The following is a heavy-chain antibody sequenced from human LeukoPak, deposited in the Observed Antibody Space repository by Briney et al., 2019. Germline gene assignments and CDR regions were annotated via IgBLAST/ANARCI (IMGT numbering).Heavy chain of an antibody. V-gene: IGHV1-69*05. CDR1: GGTFSSYA. CDR2: IIPIFGTA. Sequence: SVKVSCKASGGTFSSYAISWVRQAPGQGLEWMGRIIPIFGTANYAQKFQGRVTITTDESTSTAYMELSSLRSEDTAVYYCARGIRQQLVRQVSYYYMDVWGKGTTVTVSS. CDR3: ARGIRQQLVRQVSYYYMDV. D-gene: IGHD6-13*01. J-gene: IGHJ6*03.